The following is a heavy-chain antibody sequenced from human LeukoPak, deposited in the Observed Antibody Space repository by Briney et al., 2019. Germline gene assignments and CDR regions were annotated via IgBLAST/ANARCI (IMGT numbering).Heavy chain of an antibody. J-gene: IGHJ4*02. Sequence: SVKVSCKASGGTFSSYAISWVRQAPGQGLEWMGRIIPIFGTANSAQKFQGRVTITTDESTSTAYLELSSLRSEDTAVYYCARDRAYSSRPYYFDYWGQGTLVTVPS. V-gene: IGHV1-69*05. CDR3: ARDRAYSSRPYYFDY. CDR2: IIPIFGTA. D-gene: IGHD6-13*01. CDR1: GGTFSSYA.